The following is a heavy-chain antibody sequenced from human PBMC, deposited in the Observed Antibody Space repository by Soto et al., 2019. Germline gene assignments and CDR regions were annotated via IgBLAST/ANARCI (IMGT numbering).Heavy chain of an antibody. D-gene: IGHD6-13*01. CDR1: GYTFTSYG. CDR3: AGDKAAAVETNWFDP. J-gene: IGHJ5*02. V-gene: IGHV1-18*01. Sequence: QVQLVQSGAEVKKPGASVKVSCKASGYTFTSYGISWVRQAPGQGLEWMGWISAYNGNTNYAQKLQGRVTMTTDTSXTTAYMEPRSLRSDDTGVYYCAGDKAAAVETNWFDPWGQGTLVTVSS. CDR2: ISAYNGNT.